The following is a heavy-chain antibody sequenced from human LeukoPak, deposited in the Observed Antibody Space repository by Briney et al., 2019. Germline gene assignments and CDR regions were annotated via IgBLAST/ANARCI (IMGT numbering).Heavy chain of an antibody. CDR3: AISVRNY. D-gene: IGHD3-10*01. Sequence: PGGSLRLSCAASGFTFSTYEMNWVRQAPGKGLEWVSYISSSSRNIQYADSVKGRFTISRDNAKNSLHLQMNSLRAEDTALYYCAISVRNYWGRGTLVSVSS. V-gene: IGHV3-48*03. J-gene: IGHJ4*02. CDR1: GFTFSTYE. CDR2: ISSSSRNI.